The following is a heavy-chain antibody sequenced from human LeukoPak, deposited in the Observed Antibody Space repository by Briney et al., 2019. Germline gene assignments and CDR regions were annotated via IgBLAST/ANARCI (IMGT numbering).Heavy chain of an antibody. CDR3: ARRRVTIFGVVIIPTYYMDV. Sequence: SETLSLTCAVYGGSFSGYYWSWIRQPPGKGLEWIGEINHSGSTNYNPSLKSRVTISVDTSKNQFPLKLSSVTAADTAVYYCARRRVTIFGVVIIPTYYMDVWGKGTTVTVSS. V-gene: IGHV4-34*01. J-gene: IGHJ6*03. CDR2: INHSGST. D-gene: IGHD3-3*01. CDR1: GGSFSGYY.